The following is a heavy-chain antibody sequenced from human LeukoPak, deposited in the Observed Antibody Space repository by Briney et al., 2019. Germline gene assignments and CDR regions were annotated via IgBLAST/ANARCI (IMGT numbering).Heavy chain of an antibody. D-gene: IGHD3-22*01. J-gene: IGHJ6*04. CDR3: ARAPSIVVGRGV. CDR2: INPNSGGT. V-gene: IGHV1-2*02. Sequence: GASVKVSCKASGYTFTGYYMHWVRQAPGQGLEWTGWINPNSGGTNYAQKFQGRVTMTRDTSISTAYMELSRLRSDDTAVYYCARAPSIVVGRGVWGKGTTVTVSS. CDR1: GYTFTGYY.